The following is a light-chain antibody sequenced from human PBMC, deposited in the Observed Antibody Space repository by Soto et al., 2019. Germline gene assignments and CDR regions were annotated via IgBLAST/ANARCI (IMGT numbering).Light chain of an antibody. Sequence: QSVLTQPASVSGSPGQSITISCTGTSSDVGGYNYVSWYQQHPGKAPKLIIYDVTNRPSGVSNRFSGSKSGNTASLTISGLQAEDEADYYCSSYTRSTEVFGGGTKVTVL. CDR3: SSYTRSTEV. CDR2: DVT. CDR1: SSDVGGYNY. V-gene: IGLV2-14*03. J-gene: IGLJ2*01.